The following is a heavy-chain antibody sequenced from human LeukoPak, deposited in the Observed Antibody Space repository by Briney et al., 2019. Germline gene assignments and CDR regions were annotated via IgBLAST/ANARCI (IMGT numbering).Heavy chain of an antibody. Sequence: GASLKISCKGSESRLNSYWISWVRQLPGKGLEWMGRIDPSDSYTNYSPSFQGHVTISADKSISTVYLQWSSLKASDTAMYYCAREGRSGYDSNWFDPWGQGTLVTVSS. D-gene: IGHD5-12*01. CDR2: IDPSDSYT. CDR1: ESRLNSYW. J-gene: IGHJ5*02. V-gene: IGHV5-10-1*01. CDR3: AREGRSGYDSNWFDP.